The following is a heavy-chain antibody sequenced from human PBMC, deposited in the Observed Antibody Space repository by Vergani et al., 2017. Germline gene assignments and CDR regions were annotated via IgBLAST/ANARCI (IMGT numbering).Heavy chain of an antibody. Sequence: QVQLHESGPGLVKPSQTLSLTCTVPGGSITSGSFYWSWIRQPAGKGLEWIGRIHSSGTTNYNPSLKSRVTLSVDPSKNQLSLRMTSVTAADTAVYYCARDSWTSELRGVYWFDTWGQGTLVSVSS. CDR1: GGSITSGSFY. V-gene: IGHV4-61*02. D-gene: IGHD3-10*01. J-gene: IGHJ5*02. CDR3: ARDSWTSELRGVYWFDT. CDR2: IHSSGTT.